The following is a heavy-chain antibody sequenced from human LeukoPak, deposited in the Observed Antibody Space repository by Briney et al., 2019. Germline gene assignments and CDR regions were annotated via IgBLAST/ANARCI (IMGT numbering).Heavy chain of an antibody. Sequence: SETLSLTCAVYGGSFSGYYWSWIRQPPGKGLEWIGEINHSGSTNYNPPLKSRVTILVDTSKKQFSLKLSSVTAADTAVYYCARGGSPIVVVPAAPHGMDVWGKGTTVTVSS. V-gene: IGHV4-34*01. CDR1: GGSFSGYY. J-gene: IGHJ6*04. CDR2: INHSGST. CDR3: ARGGSPIVVVPAAPHGMDV. D-gene: IGHD2-2*01.